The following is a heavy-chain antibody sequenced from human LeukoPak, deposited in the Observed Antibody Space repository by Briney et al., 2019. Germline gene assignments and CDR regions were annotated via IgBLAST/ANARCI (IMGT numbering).Heavy chain of an antibody. D-gene: IGHD6-19*01. CDR2: IYYSGST. J-gene: IGHJ4*02. CDR1: GGSISSSSYY. Sequence: PSETLSLTCTVSGGSISSSSYYWGWIRQPPGKGLEWIGSIYYSGSTYYNPSLKSRVTISVDTSKSQFSLKLSSVTAADTVVYYCARSGRIAVAGPHFDYWGQGNLVTVSS. V-gene: IGHV4-39*07. CDR3: ARSGRIAVAGPHFDY.